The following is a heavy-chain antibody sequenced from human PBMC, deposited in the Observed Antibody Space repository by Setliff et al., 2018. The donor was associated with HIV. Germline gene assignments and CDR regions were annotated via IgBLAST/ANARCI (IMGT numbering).Heavy chain of an antibody. D-gene: IGHD3-22*01. CDR3: ARDPESYYYDSSGDAFDI. Sequence: ASVKVSCKASGYTFTSYGISWVRQAPGQGLEWMGWISAYNGNTNYAQKLQGRVTMTTDTSTSTAYMELRSLRSDDTAVYYCARDPESYYYDSSGDAFDIWGQGTMVTVSS. CDR2: ISAYNGNT. V-gene: IGHV1-18*01. J-gene: IGHJ3*02. CDR1: GYTFTSYG.